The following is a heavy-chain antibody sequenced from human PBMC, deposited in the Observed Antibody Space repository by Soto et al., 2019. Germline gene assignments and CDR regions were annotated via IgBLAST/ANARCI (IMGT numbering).Heavy chain of an antibody. CDR3: ARDNIHCDSISCYRAFDV. Sequence: EVQLVESGGGLVQPGGSLRLSCAASGFTFSNHRMNWVRQAPGKGLEWVANIKEDGGDKNYVDSVKGRFTISRDNAKDSLFLQMDSLRVEDTATYYCARDNIHCDSISCYRAFDVWGQRTMVTVSS. CDR1: GFTFSNHR. V-gene: IGHV3-7*03. CDR2: IKEDGGDK. D-gene: IGHD2-2*02. J-gene: IGHJ3*01.